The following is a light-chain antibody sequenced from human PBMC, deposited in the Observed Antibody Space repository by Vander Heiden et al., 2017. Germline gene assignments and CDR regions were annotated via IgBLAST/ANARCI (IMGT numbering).Light chain of an antibody. CDR3: CAYTGISTPFR. V-gene: IGLV2-14*01. J-gene: IGLJ2*01. CDR1: RSDVGSYNF. CDR2: EAP. Sequence: QSALTQPASVSGSPGQSITLSCTGSRSDVGSYNFVSWYQQHPGKAPNVIIFEAPNRPSGVSNCFLGSKPGNTAPRTIPGPQAEDEAVYYGCAYTGISTPFRFGGGTRRTVL.